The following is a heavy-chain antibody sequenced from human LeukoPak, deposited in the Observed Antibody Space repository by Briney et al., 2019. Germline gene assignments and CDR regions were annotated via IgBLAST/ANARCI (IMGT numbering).Heavy chain of an antibody. J-gene: IGHJ4*02. Sequence: PSETLSLTCTVSGGSISSYYWSWIRQPPGKGLEWIGYIYYSGSTNYSPSLKSRVTISVDTSKNQFSLKLSSVTAADTAVYYCARGPRANFDYWGQGTLVTVSS. CDR1: GGSISSYY. CDR2: IYYSGST. CDR3: ARGPRANFDY. V-gene: IGHV4-59*01. D-gene: IGHD3-10*01.